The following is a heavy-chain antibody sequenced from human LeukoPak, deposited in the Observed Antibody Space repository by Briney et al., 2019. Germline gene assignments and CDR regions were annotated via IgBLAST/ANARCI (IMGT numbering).Heavy chain of an antibody. V-gene: IGHV7-4-1*02. J-gene: IGHJ6*02. Sequence: ASVKVSCKASGYTFTSYAMNWVRQASGQGLEWMGWINTNTGNPTYAQDFTGRFVFSLDTSVSTAYLQISSLKAEDTAVYYCARADSTSYYYYYYAMDVWGQGTTVTVSS. CDR1: GYTFTSYA. CDR2: INTNTGNP. D-gene: IGHD2-2*01. CDR3: ARADSTSYYYYYYAMDV.